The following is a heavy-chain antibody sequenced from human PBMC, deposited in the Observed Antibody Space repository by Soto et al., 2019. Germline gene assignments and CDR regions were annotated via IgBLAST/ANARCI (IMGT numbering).Heavy chain of an antibody. CDR2: ISGSGGST. D-gene: IGHD3-10*01. J-gene: IGHJ4*02. V-gene: IGHV3-23*01. Sequence: WGSLRLSCAASGFTFSSYAMSWVRQAPGKGLEWVSAISGSGGSTYYADSVKGRFTISRDNSKNTLYLQMNSLRAEDTAVYYCAKDLVRGGPTYYFDYWGQGTLVTVSS. CDR1: GFTFSSYA. CDR3: AKDLVRGGPTYYFDY.